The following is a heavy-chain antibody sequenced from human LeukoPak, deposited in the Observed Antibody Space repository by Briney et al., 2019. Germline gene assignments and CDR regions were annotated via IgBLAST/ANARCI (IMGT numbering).Heavy chain of an antibody. Sequence: GGSLRLSCAASGFTFSSYSMNWVRQAPGKGLEWVSYISSSSSTIYYADSVKGRFTISRDNAKNSLYLQMNSLRAEDTAVYYCASGGWARVNAFDIWGQGTMVTVSS. CDR1: GFTFSSYS. CDR3: ASGGWARVNAFDI. J-gene: IGHJ3*02. D-gene: IGHD2-15*01. CDR2: ISSSSSTI. V-gene: IGHV3-48*04.